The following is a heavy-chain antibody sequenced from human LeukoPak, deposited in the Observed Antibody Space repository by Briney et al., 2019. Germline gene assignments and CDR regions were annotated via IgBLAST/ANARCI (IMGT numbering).Heavy chain of an antibody. CDR2: ISGRSNNT. CDR1: GFIFSNYA. CDR3: AKWGDYDVLTGYYVSDF. Sequence: GGSLRLSCTASGFIFSNYAMYWVRQAPGKGLEWVSAISGRSNNTYYADSVKGRFTISRDSSKNTLYLQMNSLRADDTAVYYCAKWGDYDVLTGYYVSDFWGQGTLVTVSS. D-gene: IGHD3-9*01. J-gene: IGHJ4*02. V-gene: IGHV3-23*01.